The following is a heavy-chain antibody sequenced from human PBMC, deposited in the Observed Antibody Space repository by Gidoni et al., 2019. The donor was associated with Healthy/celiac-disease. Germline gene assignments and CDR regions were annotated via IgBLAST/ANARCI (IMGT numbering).Heavy chain of an antibody. J-gene: IGHJ3*02. CDR3: AKDAVLLWFGELFHAFDI. V-gene: IGHV3-23*01. CDR2: ISGSGGST. Sequence: EVQLLESGGGLVQPGGSLRLSWAASGFPFISYSVRWVRQAPGKGVGWVSAISGSGGSTYYADSVKGRFTISRDNSKNTLYLQMNSLRAEDTAVYYCAKDAVLLWFGELFHAFDIWGQGTMVTVSS. D-gene: IGHD3-10*01. CDR1: GFPFISYS.